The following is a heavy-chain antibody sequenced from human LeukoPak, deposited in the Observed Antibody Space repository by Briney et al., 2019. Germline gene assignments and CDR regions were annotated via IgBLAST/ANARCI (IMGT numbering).Heavy chain of an antibody. V-gene: IGHV1-69*01. CDR3: ARGPEGIDAAFDI. D-gene: IGHD2/OR15-2a*01. J-gene: IGHJ3*02. CDR2: IVPIFGTA. Sequence: ASVKVSCKASGGTFSSYAISWVRQAPGQGLEWMGGIVPIFGTANYAQKFQGRVTITADESTSTVYMELSSLRSEDTAVYYCARGPEGIDAAFDIWGQGTMVTVSS. CDR1: GGTFSSYA.